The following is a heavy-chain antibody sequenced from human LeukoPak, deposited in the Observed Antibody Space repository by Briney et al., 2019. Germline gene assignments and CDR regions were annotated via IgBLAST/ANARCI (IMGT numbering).Heavy chain of an antibody. CDR1: GFTFSSYG. V-gene: IGHV3-30*18. Sequence: GGSLRLSCAASGFTFSSYGMHWVRQAPGKGLEWVPVISNDGGNKYYADSVKGRFTISSDNSKNTLYLQMNSLRAEDTAVYYCAKGVWMATRTSADYWGQGTLVTVSS. D-gene: IGHD5-24*01. CDR2: ISNDGGNK. J-gene: IGHJ4*02. CDR3: AKGVWMATRTSADY.